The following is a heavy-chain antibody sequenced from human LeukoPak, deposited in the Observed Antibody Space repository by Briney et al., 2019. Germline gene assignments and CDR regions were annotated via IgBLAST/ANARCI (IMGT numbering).Heavy chain of an antibody. CDR1: GGTFSSYA. Sequence: SVKVSCKASGGTFSSYAISWVRQAPGQGLEWMGRIIPILGIANYAQKFQGRVTITADKSTSTAYMELSSLRSEDTAVYYCAREYGGATDPSNFDYWGQGTLVTVSS. V-gene: IGHV1-69*04. J-gene: IGHJ4*02. D-gene: IGHD1-26*01. CDR3: AREYGGATDPSNFDY. CDR2: IIPILGIA.